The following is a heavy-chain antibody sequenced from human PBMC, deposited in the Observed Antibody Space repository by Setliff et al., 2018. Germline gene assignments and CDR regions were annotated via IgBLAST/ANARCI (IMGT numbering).Heavy chain of an antibody. CDR1: GYTLSRHY. Sequence: ASVKVSCKATGYTLSRHYMHWVRQAPGQGLEWMGIINPGGGSASIVEKFQGRVTMTSDTSTSTAYLDLSGLTSEDTAVYYCGRAGVAAADRKGLLDHWGQGTLVTVSS. CDR2: INPGGGSA. CDR3: GRAGVAAADRKGLLDH. V-gene: IGHV1-46*01. D-gene: IGHD6-13*01. J-gene: IGHJ4*02.